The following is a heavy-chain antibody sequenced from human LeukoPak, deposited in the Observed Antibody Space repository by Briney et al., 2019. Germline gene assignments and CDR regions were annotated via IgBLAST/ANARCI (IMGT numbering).Heavy chain of an antibody. Sequence: APVKVSCKASGYTFTSYYMHWVRQAPGQGLEWMGIINPSGGSTSYAQKFQGRVTMTRDTSTSTVYMELSSLRSEDTAVDYCVRQDYGDYVGLGYWGQGTLVTVSS. CDR1: GYTFTSYY. CDR3: VRQDYGDYVGLGY. J-gene: IGHJ4*02. D-gene: IGHD4-17*01. V-gene: IGHV1-46*01. CDR2: INPSGGST.